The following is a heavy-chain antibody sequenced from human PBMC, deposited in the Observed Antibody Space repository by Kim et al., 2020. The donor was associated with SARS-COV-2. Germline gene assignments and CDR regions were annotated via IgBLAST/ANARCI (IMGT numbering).Heavy chain of an antibody. D-gene: IGHD3-9*01. CDR2: T. CDR3: ARGPSPWFFDS. V-gene: IGHV3-53*01. Sequence: TCSADLVKGRFTISTDNSNTTLHLQMDSLRADGTAVYYCARGPSPWFFDSWGQGTLVTVSS. J-gene: IGHJ4*02.